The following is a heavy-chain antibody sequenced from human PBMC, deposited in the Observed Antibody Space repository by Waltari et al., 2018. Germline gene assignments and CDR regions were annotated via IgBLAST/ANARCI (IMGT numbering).Heavy chain of an antibody. D-gene: IGHD3-16*01. V-gene: IGHV5-51*01. Sequence: VKVVQSGAEVKKPGESLKISCKVSGNNLNTFWITWVRRMPGKGMEWMGAIYLGALDTRYRPPSRGHVTISVDKSIHTAYLQLESLKISDTAIYFCAIGDHFVFDSWGQGSLVTVSS. J-gene: IGHJ4*02. CDR1: GNNLNTFW. CDR3: AIGDHFVFDS. CDR2: IYLGALDT.